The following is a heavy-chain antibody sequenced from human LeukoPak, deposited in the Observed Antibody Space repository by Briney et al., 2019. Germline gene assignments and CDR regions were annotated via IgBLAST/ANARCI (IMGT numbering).Heavy chain of an antibody. CDR3: AKVGADSSCDY. Sequence: PGGSLRLSCAASGFTFSSYSMNWVRQAPGKGLEWISYISSSSSTIYYADSVKGRFTISRDNAKNTLYLQMNILRAEDTAVYYCAKVGADSSCDYWGQGTLVTVSS. V-gene: IGHV3-48*01. CDR2: ISSSSSTI. CDR1: GFTFSSYS. D-gene: IGHD6-6*01. J-gene: IGHJ4*02.